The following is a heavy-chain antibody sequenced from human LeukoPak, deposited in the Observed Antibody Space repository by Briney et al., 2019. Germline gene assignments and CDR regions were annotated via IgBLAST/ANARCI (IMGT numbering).Heavy chain of an antibody. CDR2: ISSSGSTI. Sequence: GGSLRLSCAASGFTFSDYYMSWIRQAPGKGLEWVSYISSSGSTIYYADSVKGRFTISRDNAKNSLYLRMNSLRAEDTAVYYCARDMYYYDSSGYYSRSAFDIWGQGTMVTVSS. CDR3: ARDMYYYDSSGYYSRSAFDI. V-gene: IGHV3-11*04. J-gene: IGHJ3*02. D-gene: IGHD3-22*01. CDR1: GFTFSDYY.